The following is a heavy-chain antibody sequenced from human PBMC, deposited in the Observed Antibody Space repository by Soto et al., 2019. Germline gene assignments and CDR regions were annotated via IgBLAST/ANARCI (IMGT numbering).Heavy chain of an antibody. CDR3: ARDLLHTTVDYYFDS. V-gene: IGHV4-30-4*01. D-gene: IGHD4-17*01. Sequence: SQTLSLTCTVSGGSLSSGTYYWSWIRQPPGKGLEWIGYIYHSGSSQSNPSLKSRVTISIDTSKNQFSLELRSVTAADTAVYYCARDLLHTTVDYYFDSWGPGRLVTVSS. CDR1: GGSLSSGTYY. CDR2: IYHSGSS. J-gene: IGHJ4*02.